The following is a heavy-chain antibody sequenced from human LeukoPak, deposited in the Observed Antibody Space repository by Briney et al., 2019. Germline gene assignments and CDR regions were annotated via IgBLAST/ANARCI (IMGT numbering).Heavy chain of an antibody. Sequence: GGSLGLSCVASGFTFSNAYMSWVRQAPAKGLEWVGRIKTILDGGRTDYAAPVKGRFTISRDDSKNTLYLQMKSLETEDTAIYYCATDQWEGDFWGQGTLVTVSS. D-gene: IGHD1-26*01. V-gene: IGHV3-15*01. CDR2: IKTILDGGRT. CDR1: GFTFSNAY. J-gene: IGHJ4*02. CDR3: ATDQWEGDF.